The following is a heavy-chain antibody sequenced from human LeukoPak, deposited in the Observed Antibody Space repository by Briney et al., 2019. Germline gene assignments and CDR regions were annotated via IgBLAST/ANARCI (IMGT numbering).Heavy chain of an antibody. V-gene: IGHV3-30-3*01. J-gene: IGHJ4*02. CDR2: ISYDGNTK. CDR1: GFTFSNYA. D-gene: IGHD5-18*01. Sequence: GGSLRLSCAASGFTFSNYAFHWVRQAPGKGLEWLAFISYDGNTKYYADSVKGRFTISRDNSKNTLYLQMNSLRAEDTAVYYCARSYGYGYLDYWGQGTLVTVSS. CDR3: ARSYGYGYLDY.